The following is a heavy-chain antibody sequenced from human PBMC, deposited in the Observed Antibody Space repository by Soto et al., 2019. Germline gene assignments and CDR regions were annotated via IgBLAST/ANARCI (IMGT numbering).Heavy chain of an antibody. CDR2: ISGSGGST. CDR1: GFTFSSYA. Sequence: PGGSLRLSCAASGFTFSSYAMSWVRQAPGKGLEWVSAISGSGGSTYYADSVKGRFTISRDNSKNTLYLQMNSLRAEDTAVYYCAKCPVVPAARGYYFDYWGQGTLVRVSS. J-gene: IGHJ4*02. V-gene: IGHV3-23*01. D-gene: IGHD2-2*01. CDR3: AKCPVVPAARGYYFDY.